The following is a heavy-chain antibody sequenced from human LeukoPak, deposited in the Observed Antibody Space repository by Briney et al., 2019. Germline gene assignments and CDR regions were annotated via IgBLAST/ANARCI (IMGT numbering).Heavy chain of an antibody. CDR1: GYTFTGYY. CDR2: INPNSGGT. V-gene: IGHV1-2*04. J-gene: IGHJ5*02. D-gene: IGHD3-10*01. CDR3: ARGALLWFGELLEEWFDP. Sequence: GASVKVSCKASGYTFTGYYMHWVRQAPGQGLEWMGWINPNSGGTNYAQKFQGWVTMTRDTSISTAYMELCRLRSDDTAVYYCARGALLWFGELLEEWFDPWGQGTLVTVSS.